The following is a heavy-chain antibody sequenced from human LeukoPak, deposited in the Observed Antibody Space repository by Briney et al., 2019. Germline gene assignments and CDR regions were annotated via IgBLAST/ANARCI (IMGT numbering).Heavy chain of an antibody. D-gene: IGHD3-22*01. CDR1: GGSINSYY. V-gene: IGHV4-59*01. CDR2: IYYSGSV. CDR3: ARDYYDSSAAVL. Sequence: SETLSLTCGVSGGSINSYYGSWIRQPPGKGPEWIGYIYYSGSVNYNPSLKSRVTISVDTSKNQFSLKLSSVTDADTAVYYCARDYYDSSAAVLWGQGTLVTVSS. J-gene: IGHJ4*02.